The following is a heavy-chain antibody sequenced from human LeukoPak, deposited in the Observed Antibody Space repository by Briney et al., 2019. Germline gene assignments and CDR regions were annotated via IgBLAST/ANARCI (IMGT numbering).Heavy chain of an antibody. D-gene: IGHD5-24*01. V-gene: IGHV1-18*01. J-gene: IGHJ4*02. CDR2: ISVYNGNT. CDR3: ARVSRDGYNFDY. CDR1: GYTFTSYG. Sequence: GASVTVSCKASGYTFTSYGINWVRQAPGQGLEWMGWISVYNGNTHYTQKIQGRATMTTDTSTSTAYMELRSLTSDDTAVYYCARVSRDGYNFDYWGQGTLVTVSS.